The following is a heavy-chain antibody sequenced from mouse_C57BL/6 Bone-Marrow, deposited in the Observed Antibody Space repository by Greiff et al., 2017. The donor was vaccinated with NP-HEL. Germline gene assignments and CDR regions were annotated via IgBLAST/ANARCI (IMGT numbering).Heavy chain of an antibody. CDR1: GYTFTTYP. D-gene: IGHD2-3*01. V-gene: IGHV1-47*01. Sequence: QVQLQQSGAELVKPGASVKMSCKASGYTFTTYPIEWMKQNHGKSLEWIGNFHPYNDDTKYNEKFKGKATLTVEKSYSTVYLELSRLPSDNSAFYYCAPLYDGYYRFAYWGQGTLVTVSA. J-gene: IGHJ3*01. CDR3: APLYDGYYRFAY. CDR2: FHPYNDDT.